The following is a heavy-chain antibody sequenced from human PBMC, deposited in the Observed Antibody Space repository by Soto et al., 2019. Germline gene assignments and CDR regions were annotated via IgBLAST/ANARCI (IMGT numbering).Heavy chain of an antibody. D-gene: IGHD2-2*01. CDR1: GFSFSSYW. J-gene: IGHJ3*02. V-gene: IGHV3-7*01. CDR3: STASGSTLNMGAFDI. Sequence: PGGSLRLSCAASGFSFSSYWMSWVRQAPGKGLEWVANIKGDGSEENYVDSLKGRFTISRDNARNTLFLQMDSLRAEDTAVYYCSTASGSTLNMGAFDIWGQGTMVTVSS. CDR2: IKGDGSEE.